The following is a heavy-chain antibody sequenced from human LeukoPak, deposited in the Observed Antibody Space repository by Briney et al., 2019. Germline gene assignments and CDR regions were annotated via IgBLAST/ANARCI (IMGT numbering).Heavy chain of an antibody. CDR1: GFTFSSYN. Sequence: GGSLRLSCAVSGFTFSSYNMNWVRQAPGKGLEWGSYISSSGSTIFYADSLQGRFTISRDNAQNSLYLQMNSLRAEDTAVYYCARGGYDFWSAYVGYSNYMDVWGKGTTVTVSS. CDR3: ARGGYDFWSAYVGYSNYMDV. J-gene: IGHJ6*03. D-gene: IGHD3-3*01. V-gene: IGHV3-48*04. CDR2: ISSSGSTI.